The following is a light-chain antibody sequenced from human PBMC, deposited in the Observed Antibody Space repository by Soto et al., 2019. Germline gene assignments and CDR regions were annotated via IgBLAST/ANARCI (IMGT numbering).Light chain of an antibody. CDR1: SSNIGAGYD. Sequence: QSVLKQPPSVSGAPGQRVTISCTGSSSNIGAGYDVHWYQQLPGTAPKLPTYGNSNRPSGVPDRFSGSKSGTSASLAITGLQAEDEADDYCQSYDSCMSCLYVFLPVTMVTVL. V-gene: IGLV1-40*01. J-gene: IGLJ1*01. CDR2: GNS. CDR3: QSYDSCMSCLYV.